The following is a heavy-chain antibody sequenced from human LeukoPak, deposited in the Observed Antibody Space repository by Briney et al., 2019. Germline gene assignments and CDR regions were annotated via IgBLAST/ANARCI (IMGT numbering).Heavy chain of an antibody. D-gene: IGHD2-21*01. CDR2: IYYSGST. CDR3: ARNMTNIIVAERIDAFDI. CDR1: GGSISSYY. Sequence: SETLSLTRTVSGGSISSYYWSWIRQPPGKGLEWIGYIYYSGSTNYNPSLKSRVTISVDTSKNQFSLRLSSVTAADTAMYYCARNMTNIIVAERIDAFDIWGQGTMVTVSS. V-gene: IGHV4-59*08. J-gene: IGHJ3*02.